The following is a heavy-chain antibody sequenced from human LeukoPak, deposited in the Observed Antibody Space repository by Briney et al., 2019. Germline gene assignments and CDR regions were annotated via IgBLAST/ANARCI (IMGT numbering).Heavy chain of an antibody. D-gene: IGHD3-10*01. V-gene: IGHV1-18*01. Sequence: ASVKVSCKASGYTFTSYGISWVRQAPGQGLEWMGWISAYNGNTNYAQKLQGRVTMTTDTSTSTAYMELRSLRSDDTAVYYCAIQPRVGSKYYFDYWGQGTLVTVSS. J-gene: IGHJ4*02. CDR1: GYTFTSYG. CDR3: AIQPRVGSKYYFDY. CDR2: ISAYNGNT.